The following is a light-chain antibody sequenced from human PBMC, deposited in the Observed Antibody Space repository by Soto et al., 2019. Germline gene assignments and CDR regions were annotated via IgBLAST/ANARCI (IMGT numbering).Light chain of an antibody. Sequence: DIQMTQSPSTLSASVGDRVTITCRASQSCRNSLAWYQQKAGKAPTLLIYDASTLQSGVPSRFSGSGSGTDFTLTISSLQPEDFATYYCKQSKSFPLTFGGGTKVDIK. CDR3: KQSKSFPLT. CDR1: QSCRNS. CDR2: DAS. V-gene: IGKV1-5*01. J-gene: IGKJ4*01.